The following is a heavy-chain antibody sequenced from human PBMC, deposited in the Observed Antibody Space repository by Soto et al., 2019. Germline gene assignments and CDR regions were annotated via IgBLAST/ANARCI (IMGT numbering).Heavy chain of an antibody. CDR1: GFTFSSYS. CDR3: AKPDSGYVQDVVDY. V-gene: IGHV3-21*04. J-gene: IGHJ4*02. CDR2: ISSSSSYI. D-gene: IGHD5-12*01. Sequence: GSLRLSCAASGFTFSSYSMNWVRQAPGKGLEWVSSISSSSSYIYYADSVKGRFTISRDNSKNTLYLQMNSLRAEDTAVYYCAKPDSGYVQDVVDYWGQGTLVTVSS.